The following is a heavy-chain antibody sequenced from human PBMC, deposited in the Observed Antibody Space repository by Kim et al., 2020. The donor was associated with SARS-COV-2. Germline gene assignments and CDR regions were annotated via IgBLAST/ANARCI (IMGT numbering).Heavy chain of an antibody. J-gene: IGHJ6*02. V-gene: IGHV3-33*01. D-gene: IGHD6-13*01. CDR3: ARWGIAAVGGSDV. Sequence: YYADSVEGRFTISRDNSKNTVDLQMNSLRVEDTGVYYCARWGIAAVGGSDVWGRGTTVTVSS.